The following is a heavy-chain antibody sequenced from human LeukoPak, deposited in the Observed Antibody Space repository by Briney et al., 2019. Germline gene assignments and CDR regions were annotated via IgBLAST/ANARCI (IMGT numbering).Heavy chain of an antibody. V-gene: IGHV1-69*05. J-gene: IGHJ4*02. Sequence: SVKVSCKASGYTFTDYYFHWVRQAPGQGLEWMGRIIPIFGTANYAQKFQGRVTITTDESTSTAYMELSSLRSEDTAVYYCARGARIAVAGTVHWGQGTLVTVSS. CDR3: ARGARIAVAGTVH. D-gene: IGHD6-19*01. CDR1: GYTFTDYY. CDR2: IIPIFGTA.